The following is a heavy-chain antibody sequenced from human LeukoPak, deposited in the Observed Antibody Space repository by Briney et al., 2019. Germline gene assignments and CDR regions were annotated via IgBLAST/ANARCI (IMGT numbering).Heavy chain of an antibody. J-gene: IGHJ4*02. Sequence: PGGSLRLSCAAFAFTFSSNDMSWVRLAPGKGLEWVSVIYTGGNTYYADSVKGRFTISRDNSKNTLYLQMNSLRAEDTAVYYCARGRPGYYFDYWGQGTLVSVSS. CDR1: AFTFSSND. CDR2: IYTGGNT. CDR3: ARGRPGYYFDY. D-gene: IGHD2-2*01. V-gene: IGHV3-66*01.